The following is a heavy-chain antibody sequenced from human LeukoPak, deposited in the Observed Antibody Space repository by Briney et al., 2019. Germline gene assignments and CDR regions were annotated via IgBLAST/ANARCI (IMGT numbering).Heavy chain of an antibody. CDR2: ISYDGNKI. Sequence: GGSLGLSCAASGFTFNIYPLHWVRQAPGKGLEWVTLISYDGNKIYYADSVKGRFTISRDNSKNTLYLQMNSLRTEDTAVYYCARGLPNYYGMDVWGQGTTVTVSS. J-gene: IGHJ6*02. CDR1: GFTFNIYP. V-gene: IGHV3-30-3*01. CDR3: ARGLPNYYGMDV.